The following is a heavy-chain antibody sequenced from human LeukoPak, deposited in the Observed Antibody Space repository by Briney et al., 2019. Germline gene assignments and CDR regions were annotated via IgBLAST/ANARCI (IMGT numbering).Heavy chain of an antibody. CDR3: TTRYYYDSSGYYNDYYYYGMDV. CDR2: ISSSSSYI. J-gene: IGHJ6*02. Sequence: GGSLRLSCAASGFTFSSYSMNWVRQAPGKGLEWVSSISSSSSYIYYADSVEGRFTISRDNAKNSLYLQMNSLRAEDTAVYYCTTRYYYDSSGYYNDYYYYGMDVWGQGTTVTVSS. D-gene: IGHD3-22*01. CDR1: GFTFSSYS. V-gene: IGHV3-21*01.